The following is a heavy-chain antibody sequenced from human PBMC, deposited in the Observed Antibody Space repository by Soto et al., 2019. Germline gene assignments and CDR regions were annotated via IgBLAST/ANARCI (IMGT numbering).Heavy chain of an antibody. CDR2: ISWNIGSI. J-gene: IGHJ6*02. Sequence: EEQLVESGGGLVQPGRSLRLSCAASGFIFDDYAMHWVRRPPGKGLEWVAGISWNIGSIGYADSVKARYTISRDNDKKTLYLQMDSLRAEDTARYYCAKDISGRWSLYYYDGMDLWGQGTTVTVSS. V-gene: IGHV3-9*01. CDR1: GFIFDDYA. D-gene: IGHD3-10*01. CDR3: AKDISGRWSLYYYDGMDL.